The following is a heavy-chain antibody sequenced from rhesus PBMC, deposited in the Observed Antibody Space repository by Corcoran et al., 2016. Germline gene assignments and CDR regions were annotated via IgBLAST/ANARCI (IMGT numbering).Heavy chain of an antibody. CDR2: IYGSGGGT. J-gene: IGHJ4*01. D-gene: IGHD3-34*01. Sequence: QVQLQESGPGLVKPSETPSLTCAVSGGSISDDYYWSWIRQPPGKGLEWIGYIYGSGGGTNYNPSLKNRVTISIDTSKNRFSLKLSSVTAADTAVYYCAREGVAVFDYWGQGVLVTV. CDR3: AREGVAVFDY. V-gene: IGHV4-106*01. CDR1: GGSISDDYY.